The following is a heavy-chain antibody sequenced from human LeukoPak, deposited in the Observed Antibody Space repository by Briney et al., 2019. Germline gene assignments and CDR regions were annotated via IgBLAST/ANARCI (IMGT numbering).Heavy chain of an antibody. Sequence: PGGSLRLSCAASGFTFSSSAMSWIRQPPGKGLEWIGEINHSGSTNYNPSLKSRVTISVDTSKNQFSLKLSSVTAADTAVYYCASRIIDVDTAMVCAWFDPWGQGTLVTVSS. J-gene: IGHJ5*02. V-gene: IGHV4-34*01. D-gene: IGHD5-18*01. CDR3: ASRIIDVDTAMVCAWFDP. CDR2: INHSGST. CDR1: GFTFSSSA.